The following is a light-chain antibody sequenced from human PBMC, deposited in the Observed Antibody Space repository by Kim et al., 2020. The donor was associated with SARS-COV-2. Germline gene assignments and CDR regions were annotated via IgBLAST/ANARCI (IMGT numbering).Light chain of an antibody. J-gene: IGKJ2*01. Sequence: EIVMTQSPATLSVSPGERATLSCRASQSVGSNLAWYQQNPGQAPRLLIYDASTGATGIPARFSGIGSGTEFTLTISSLQSEDFAVYYCQQYNTWPFTFGQGTKLEI. CDR1: QSVGSN. CDR3: QQYNTWPFT. V-gene: IGKV3-15*01. CDR2: DAS.